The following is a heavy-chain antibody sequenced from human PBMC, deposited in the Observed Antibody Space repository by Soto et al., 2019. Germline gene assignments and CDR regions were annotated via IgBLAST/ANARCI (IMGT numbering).Heavy chain of an antibody. J-gene: IGHJ6*02. CDR2: ISYDGSNK. CDR1: GFTFSSYA. CDR3: ARDGSPSGYDFYYGMDL. D-gene: IGHD5-12*01. Sequence: QVQLVEAGGGVVQPGRSLRLSCAASGFTFSSYAMHWDRQAPGKGLEWVAVISYDGSNKYYADSVKGRFTISRDNSKNTLYLQMKSLRAEDTAVYYCARDGSPSGYDFYYGMDLWGQGTTVTVS. V-gene: IGHV3-30-3*01.